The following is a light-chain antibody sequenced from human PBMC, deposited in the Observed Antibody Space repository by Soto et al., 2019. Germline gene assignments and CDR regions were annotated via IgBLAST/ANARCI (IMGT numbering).Light chain of an antibody. V-gene: IGKV3D-20*02. J-gene: IGKJ2*01. CDR3: QQRCNWSIYT. CDR1: QSHTKNN. Sequence: ELLLTQSLQPVAFSRGERPRLCCRARQSHTKNNLNWYQQKPAQAPRHLIYGAASRATGSPDRFSGSGSGTDFTLTISSREPEDFAVYYCQQRCNWSIYTFGQGTKVDIK. CDR2: GAA.